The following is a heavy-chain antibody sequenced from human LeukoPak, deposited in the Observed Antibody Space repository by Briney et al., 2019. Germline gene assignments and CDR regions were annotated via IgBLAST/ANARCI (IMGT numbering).Heavy chain of an antibody. CDR1: GGSFSGYY. Sequence: SETLSLTCAVYGGSFSGYYWSWIRQPPGKGLEWIGEINHSGSTNYNPSLKSRVTISVDTSKNQFSLKLSSVTAADTAVYYCAIKSSSWYDYYYMDVWGKGTTVTISS. J-gene: IGHJ6*03. CDR3: AIKSSSWYDYYYMDV. D-gene: IGHD6-13*01. V-gene: IGHV4-34*01. CDR2: INHSGST.